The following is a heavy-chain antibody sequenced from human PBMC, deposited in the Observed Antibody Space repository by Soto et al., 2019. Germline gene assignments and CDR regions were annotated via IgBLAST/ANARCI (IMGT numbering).Heavy chain of an antibody. D-gene: IGHD6-19*01. V-gene: IGHV4-39*01. J-gene: IGHJ4*02. CDR1: GGSISSSSYY. CDR2: IYYSGST. CDR3: ARHVVAVAGPIAQFDY. Sequence: QLQLQESGPGLVKPSETLSLTCTVSGGSISSSSYYWGWIRQPPGKGLEWIGSIYYSGSTYYNPSLKSRFTISVDTSKNQFSLKLSSVTAADTAVYYCARHVVAVAGPIAQFDYWGQGTLVTVSS.